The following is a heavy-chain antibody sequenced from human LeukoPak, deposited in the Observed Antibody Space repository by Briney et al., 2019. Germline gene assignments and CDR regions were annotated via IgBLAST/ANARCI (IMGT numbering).Heavy chain of an antibody. CDR1: GFTFSSYA. CDR2: ISGSGGTT. J-gene: IGHJ4*02. Sequence: PGGSLRPFCAASGFTFSSYAMSWVRQAPGKGLEWVSAISGSGGTTDYADSVKGRFTILRDNSKNTLFLDMDSLRAEDTAVYYCATDYTSSWYQCVYLGQGTLVTVSS. CDR3: ATDYTSSWYQCVY. V-gene: IGHV3-23*01. D-gene: IGHD6-13*01.